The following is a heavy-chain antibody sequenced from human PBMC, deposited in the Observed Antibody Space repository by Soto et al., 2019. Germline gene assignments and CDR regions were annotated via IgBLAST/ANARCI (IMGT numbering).Heavy chain of an antibody. CDR2: ISSTTNYI. Sequence: LRLSCAASGFTFNRYSMNWVRQAPGKGLEWVSSISSTTNYIYYGDSMKGRFTISRDNAKNSLYLEMNSLRAEDTAVYYCARESEDLTLIFSYWVYGTLITVSS. D-gene: IGHD3-9*01. J-gene: IGHJ4*01. V-gene: IGHV3-21*06. CDR3: ARESEDLTLIFSY. CDR1: GFTFNRYS.